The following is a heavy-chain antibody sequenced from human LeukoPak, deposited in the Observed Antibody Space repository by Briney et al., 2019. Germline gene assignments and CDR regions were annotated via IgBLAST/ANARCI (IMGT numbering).Heavy chain of an antibody. Sequence: ASLKVSCTASGYTFTIYGISWVRQAPGQRLEWMGWISAYNGNTNYAQKLQGRVTMTTDTSTSTAYMELSSLRSEDTAVYYCATDYYYDSSGSYYTVDYWGQGTLVTVSS. CDR3: ATDYYYDSSGSYYTVDY. V-gene: IGHV1-18*01. D-gene: IGHD3-22*01. CDR2: ISAYNGNT. CDR1: GYTFTIYG. J-gene: IGHJ4*02.